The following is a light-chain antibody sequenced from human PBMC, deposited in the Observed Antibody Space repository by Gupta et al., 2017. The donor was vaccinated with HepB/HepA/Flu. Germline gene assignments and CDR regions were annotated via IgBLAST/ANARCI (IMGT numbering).Light chain of an antibody. CDR3: QQYDKWPLT. CDR2: GAS. J-gene: IGKJ4*01. Sequence: EVVLTQSPIILSVSPGDRLTLSCRASQNVGTNLAWYQQKVGQAPRLLVYGASSRATSIPARFIGSGSETEFTLIINSLQSEDYALYFCQQYDKWPLTFGGGTRVE. V-gene: IGKV3-15*01. CDR1: QNVGTN.